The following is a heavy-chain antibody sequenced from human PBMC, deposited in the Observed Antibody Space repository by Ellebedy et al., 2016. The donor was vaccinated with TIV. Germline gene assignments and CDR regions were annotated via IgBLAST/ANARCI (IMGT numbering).Heavy chain of an antibody. V-gene: IGHV3-30-3*01. CDR3: ARDLNWGYYFDY. J-gene: IGHJ4*02. CDR1: GFTFSSYA. Sequence: GESLKISCAASGFTFSSYAMHWVRQAPGKGLEWVAVISYDGTSKYYADSVKGRFTISRDNSKNTLYLQMNSLRAEDTAVYYCARDLNWGYYFDYWGQGTLVTVSS. D-gene: IGHD7-27*01. CDR2: ISYDGTSK.